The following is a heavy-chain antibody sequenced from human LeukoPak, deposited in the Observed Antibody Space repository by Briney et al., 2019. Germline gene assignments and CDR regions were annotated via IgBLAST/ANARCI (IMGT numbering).Heavy chain of an antibody. CDR3: AKDRWGVGADYYFDY. CDR2: IRYDGSNK. J-gene: IGHJ4*02. V-gene: IGHV3-30*02. Sequence: AGGSLRLSCAASEITFSDTWMNWVRQAPGKGLEWVAFIRYDGSNKYYADSVKGRFTISRDNSKNTLYLQMNSLRAEDTAVYYCAKDRWGVGADYYFDYWGQGTLVTVSS. D-gene: IGHD1-26*01. CDR1: EITFSDTW.